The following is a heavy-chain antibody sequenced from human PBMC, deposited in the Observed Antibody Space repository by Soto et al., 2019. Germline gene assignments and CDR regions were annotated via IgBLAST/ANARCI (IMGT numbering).Heavy chain of an antibody. J-gene: IGHJ4*02. CDR3: ARANYFDSSGPFDY. CDR1: GGSISSGAYY. D-gene: IGHD3-22*01. V-gene: IGHV4-31*03. CDR2: IYYSGST. Sequence: QVQLQESGPGLVKPSQTLSLTCTVSGGSISSGAYYWSWIRQHPGKGLEWIGYIYYSGSTYYNPSLESRVTLSVDTSRKQFSLKVSSVTAAVTAVYYCARANYFDSSGPFDYWGPGTLVTVSS.